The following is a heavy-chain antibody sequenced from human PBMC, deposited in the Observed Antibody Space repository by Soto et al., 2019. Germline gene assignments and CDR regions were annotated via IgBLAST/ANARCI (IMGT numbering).Heavy chain of an antibody. D-gene: IGHD2-21*02. CDR2: INIGSGNT. J-gene: IGHJ6*02. CDR3: ARDGGDCGYRLTYYYYIGMDV. CDR1: GYAFSSYA. V-gene: IGHV1-3*05. Sequence: QVQLVQSGAEEKKPGASVKVSCKASGYAFSSYALHWVRQAPGQRLEWMGWINIGSGNTEYSQNLQNXITITRDTSASXVXMXLSSLRSEDTAVHYCARDGGDCGYRLTYYYYIGMDVWGQGTTVTVSS.